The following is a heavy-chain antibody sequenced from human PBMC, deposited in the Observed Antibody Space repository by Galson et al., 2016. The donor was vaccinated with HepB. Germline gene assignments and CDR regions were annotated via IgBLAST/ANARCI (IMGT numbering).Heavy chain of an antibody. D-gene: IGHD3-10*01. Sequence: SLRLSCAGSGFTFSSFAMHWVRQAPGKGLEWVAVILYDGKKKDYADAVKGRFTVSRDNLKETMDLQMSGLKPEDTAVYYCAKDGFSGSTYYLDSWGQGSLVTVSP. CDR3: AKDGFSGSTYYLDS. CDR1: GFTFSSFA. CDR2: ILYDGKKK. J-gene: IGHJ4*02. V-gene: IGHV3-30*18.